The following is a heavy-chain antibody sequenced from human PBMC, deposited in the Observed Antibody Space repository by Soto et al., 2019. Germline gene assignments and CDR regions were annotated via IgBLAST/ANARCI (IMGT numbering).Heavy chain of an antibody. CDR2: LYHGGST. V-gene: IGHV3-53*01. D-gene: IGHD4-17*01. Sequence: EVQLVQSGGGLIQPEGSLKLSCAAPGIIVSSNYMSWVRQAPGKGLEWVSVLYHGGSTYYADSVKGRFTISRDNSKNTLFPQMNSLRAEDTAVYYCTRSRYGDPDYWGQGTLVTVSS. CDR3: TRSRYGDPDY. CDR1: GIIVSSNY. J-gene: IGHJ4*02.